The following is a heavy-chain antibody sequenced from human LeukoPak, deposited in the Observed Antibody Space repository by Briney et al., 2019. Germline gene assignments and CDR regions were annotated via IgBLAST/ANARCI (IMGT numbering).Heavy chain of an antibody. D-gene: IGHD3-3*01. CDR2: INHSGST. CDR1: GGSFSGYY. V-gene: IGHV4-34*01. CDR3: ARPDDLLGRPFDY. J-gene: IGHJ4*02. Sequence: SETLSLTCAVYGGSFSGYYWSWIRQPPGKGLEWIGEINHSGSTNYNPSLKSRVTISVDTSTNQFSLKLSSVTAADTAVYYCARPDDLLGRPFDYWGQGTLVTVSS.